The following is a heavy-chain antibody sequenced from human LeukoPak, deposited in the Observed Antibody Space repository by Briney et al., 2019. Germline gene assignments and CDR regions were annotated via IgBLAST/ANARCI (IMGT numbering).Heavy chain of an antibody. CDR2: ISSSSSYI. Sequence: GGSLRLSCAASGFTFSSYSMNWVRQAPGKGLEWVSSISSSSSYIYYADSVKGRFTISRDNAKNSLYLQMNSLRAEDTAVYCCARVSVVAGNDYWGQGTLVTVSS. CDR1: GFTFSSYS. J-gene: IGHJ4*02. CDR3: ARVSVVAGNDY. V-gene: IGHV3-21*01. D-gene: IGHD6-19*01.